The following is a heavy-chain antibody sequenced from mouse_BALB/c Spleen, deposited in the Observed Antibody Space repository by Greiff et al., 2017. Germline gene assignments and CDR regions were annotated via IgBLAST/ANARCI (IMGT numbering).Heavy chain of an antibody. J-gene: IGHJ4*01. CDR3: ASSYDYYAMDY. CDR2: IWAGGST. V-gene: IGHV2-9*02. D-gene: IGHD2-12*01. Sequence: VQLQQSGPGLAAPAQSLSITCTVSGFSLTSYGVHWVRQPPGKGLEWLGVIWAGGSTNYNSTLLSRLSISKDNSKSQVFLKMNSLQTDDTAMYYCASSYDYYAMDYWGQGTSVTVSS. CDR1: GFSLTSYG.